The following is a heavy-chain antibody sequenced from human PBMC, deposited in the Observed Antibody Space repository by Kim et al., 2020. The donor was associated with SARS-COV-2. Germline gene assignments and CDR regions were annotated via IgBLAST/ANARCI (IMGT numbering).Heavy chain of an antibody. CDR2: ISYDGSNK. CDR3: ARERDGDYDGPFDY. D-gene: IGHD4-17*01. J-gene: IGHJ4*02. CDR1: GFTFSSYA. Sequence: GGSLRLSCAASGFTFSSYAMHWVRQAPGKGLEWVAVISYDGSNKYYADSVKGRFTISRDNSKNTLYLQMNSLRAEDTAVYYCARERDGDYDGPFDYWGQGTLVTVSS. V-gene: IGHV3-30*04.